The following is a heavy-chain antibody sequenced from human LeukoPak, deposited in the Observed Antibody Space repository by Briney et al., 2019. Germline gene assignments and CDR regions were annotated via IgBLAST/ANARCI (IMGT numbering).Heavy chain of an antibody. CDR1: GLTFTDYW. V-gene: IGHV3-74*01. Sequence: GGSLKLPWSASGLTFTDYWNHWVRQAPGKGPVLVSRIKSINRGGTSTSYVASVKGRFTISRDNAKNTVYLQMNSLRAEDTAVYYCARDRSGWGDYFVYRGQGALVTVSS. CDR3: ARDRSGWGDYFVY. J-gene: IGHJ4*02. D-gene: IGHD3-3*01. CDR2: IKSINRGGTST.